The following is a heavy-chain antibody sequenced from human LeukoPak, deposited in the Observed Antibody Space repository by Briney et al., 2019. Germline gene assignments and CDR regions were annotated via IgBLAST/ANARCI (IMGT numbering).Heavy chain of an antibody. CDR2: MNPNSGNT. CDR1: GYTFTGYY. J-gene: IGHJ6*02. Sequence: ASVKVSCKASGYTFTGYYMHWVRQAPGQGLEWMGWMNPNSGNTGYAQKFQGRVTMTRNTSISTAYMELSSLRSEDTAVYYCASSRHSRRPRSPRYYYYYGMDVWGQGTTVTVSS. CDR3: ASSRHSRRPRSPRYYYYYGMDV. D-gene: IGHD2-15*01. V-gene: IGHV1-8*02.